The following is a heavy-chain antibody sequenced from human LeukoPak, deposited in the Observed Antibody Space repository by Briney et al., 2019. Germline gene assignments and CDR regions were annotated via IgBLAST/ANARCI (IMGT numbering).Heavy chain of an antibody. J-gene: IGHJ4*02. CDR3: ARARPGSSSWYFDY. D-gene: IGHD6-13*01. CDR1: GVSISSYY. Sequence: SETLSLTCTVSGVSISSYYWSWIRQPPGKGLEWIGYIYYSGSTNYNPSLKSRVTISVDTSKNQFSLKLSSVTAADTAVYYCARARPGSSSWYFDYWGQGTLVTVSS. CDR2: IYYSGST. V-gene: IGHV4-59*01.